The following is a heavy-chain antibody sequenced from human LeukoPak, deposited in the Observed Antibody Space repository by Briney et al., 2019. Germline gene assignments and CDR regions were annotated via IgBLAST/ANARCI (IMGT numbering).Heavy chain of an antibody. CDR1: GGSFSGYY. CDR2: INHSGST. Sequence: PSETLSLTCAVYGGSFSGYYWSWIRQPPGKGLEWIGEINHSGSTNYNPSLKSRVTISVDTSKNQFSLKLSSVTAADTAVYYCARARAVVYAIDYWGQGTLVTVSS. D-gene: IGHD2-8*02. V-gene: IGHV4-34*01. J-gene: IGHJ4*02. CDR3: ARARAVVYAIDY.